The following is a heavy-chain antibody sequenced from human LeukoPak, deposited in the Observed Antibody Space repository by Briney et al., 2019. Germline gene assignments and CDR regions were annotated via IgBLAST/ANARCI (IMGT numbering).Heavy chain of an antibody. V-gene: IGHV3-48*03. CDR2: ISSSGSTI. CDR3: ASMGYCSGGSCYSGRDWYFDL. D-gene: IGHD2-15*01. CDR1: GFMFSSYE. Sequence: GGSLRLSCAASGFMFSSYEMNWVRQAPGKGLEWVSYISSSGSTIYYADSVKGRFTISRDNSKNTLYLQMNSLRAEDTAVYYCASMGYCSGGSCYSGRDWYFDLWGRGTLVTVSS. J-gene: IGHJ2*01.